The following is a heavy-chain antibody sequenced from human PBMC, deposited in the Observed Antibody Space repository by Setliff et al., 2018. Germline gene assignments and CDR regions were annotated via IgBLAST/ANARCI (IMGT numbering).Heavy chain of an antibody. Sequence: GGCRRLSCAASGFTFSHYYMSWIRQAPGKGLEWVSYISSSTNYTNYADSVKGRFTISRDNARNSLYLQMNSLRAGDTAVYYCARGHGHCTSTSCYPGYYYYMDVWGKGTTVTVSS. CDR3: ARGHGHCTSTSCYPGYYYYMDV. CDR1: GFTFSHYY. D-gene: IGHD2-2*01. J-gene: IGHJ6*03. CDR2: ISSSTNYT. V-gene: IGHV3-11*06.